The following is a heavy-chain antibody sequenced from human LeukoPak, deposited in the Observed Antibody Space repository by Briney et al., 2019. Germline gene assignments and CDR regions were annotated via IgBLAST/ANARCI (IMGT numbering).Heavy chain of an antibody. CDR3: AKGQRWLIPGGH. V-gene: IGHV3-23*01. D-gene: IGHD6-19*01. Sequence: GGSLRLSCAASGFTFSSYAMSWVRQAPGKGLEWVSTITGTGVSTYYADSVKGRFTISRDNSKSTLYLQMDSLRVEDTAVYYCAKGQRWLIPGGHWGQGTLVTVSS. CDR1: GFTFSSYA. CDR2: ITGTGVST. J-gene: IGHJ4*02.